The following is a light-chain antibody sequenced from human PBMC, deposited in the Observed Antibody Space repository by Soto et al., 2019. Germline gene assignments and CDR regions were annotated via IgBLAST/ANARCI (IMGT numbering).Light chain of an antibody. CDR3: QVWDGSSDQQV. V-gene: IGLV3-21*04. CDR1: NIGSES. CDR2: YDS. J-gene: IGLJ3*02. Sequence: SYELTQPPSVSVAPGKTARITCGGNNIGSESVHWYQQKPGQAPILVMAYDSVRPSGIPERFSGSNSGNTASLPISRVEAADEADYYCQVWDGSSDQQVFGGGTKLTVL.